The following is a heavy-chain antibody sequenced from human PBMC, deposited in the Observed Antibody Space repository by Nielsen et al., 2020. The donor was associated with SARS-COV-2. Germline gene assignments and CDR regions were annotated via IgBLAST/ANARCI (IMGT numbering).Heavy chain of an antibody. CDR2: ISDSGNT. CDR1: GGSISSFH. V-gene: IGHV4-59*13. D-gene: IGHD6-19*01. CDR3: ARGTGYSSGWIDY. J-gene: IGHJ4*02. Sequence: SETLSLTCTVSGGSISSFHWSWIRQPPGKGLEWIGYISDSGNTYYSPSLRSRVTMSVDTSKKRFSLKLSSVTAADTAVYYCARGTGYSSGWIDYWGQGTLVTVSS.